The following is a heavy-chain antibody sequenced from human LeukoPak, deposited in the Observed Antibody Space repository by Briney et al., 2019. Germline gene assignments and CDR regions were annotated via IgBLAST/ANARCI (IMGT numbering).Heavy chain of an antibody. J-gene: IGHJ4*02. D-gene: IGHD3-10*01. Sequence: GGSLRLSCAASGFTFSSYAFHWVRQAPGKGLEYVSAISSNGRSTYYADSVKGRFTITRDNSKNTLYLQMGSLRAEDMAVYYCAREDYGSGSYPLDYWGQGTLVTVSS. CDR1: GFTFSSYA. V-gene: IGHV3-64*02. CDR2: ISSNGRST. CDR3: AREDYGSGSYPLDY.